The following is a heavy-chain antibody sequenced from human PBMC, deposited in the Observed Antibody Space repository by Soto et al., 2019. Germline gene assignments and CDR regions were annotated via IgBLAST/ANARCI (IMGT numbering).Heavy chain of an antibody. V-gene: IGHV4-30-4*01. Sequence: SETLSLTCTVSGGSISCGDYYWSWIRQPPGKGLEWIGYIYYSGSTYYNPSFKSRVTISVDTSKNQFSLKLSSVTAADTAVYYCARERPDGARLDPWGQGTLVTVSS. J-gene: IGHJ5*02. D-gene: IGHD6-6*01. CDR2: IYYSGST. CDR3: ARERPDGARLDP. CDR1: GGSISCGDYY.